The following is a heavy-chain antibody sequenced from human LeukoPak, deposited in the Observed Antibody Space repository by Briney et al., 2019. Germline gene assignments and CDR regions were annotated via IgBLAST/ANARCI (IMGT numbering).Heavy chain of an antibody. J-gene: IGHJ4*02. D-gene: IGHD1-20*01. CDR3: TTVGNWNPRSY. CDR1: GFTFTNAR. CDR2: VTSKTEDGTA. Sequence: PGGSLRLSCAASGFTFTNARMSWVRQAPGKGLEWVGRVTSKTEDGTADYSAPVKGRFTTSRDDSKNILYLQMSSLETEDTGVYYCTTVGNWNPRSYWGQGTLVTVSS. V-gene: IGHV3-15*01.